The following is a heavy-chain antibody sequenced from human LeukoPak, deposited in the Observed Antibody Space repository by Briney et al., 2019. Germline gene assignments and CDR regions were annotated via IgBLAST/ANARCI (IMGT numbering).Heavy chain of an antibody. CDR1: GFTVSSNY. CDR2: IYSGGST. D-gene: IGHD3-22*01. V-gene: IGHV3-53*01. Sequence: GGSLRLSCAASGFTVSSNYMSWVRQAPGKGLEWVSAIYSGGSTYYADSVKGRFSISRDNSKNTLYLQMNSLRAEDTAVYYCARARYYDSTGYGAFDIWGQGTMATVSS. CDR3: ARARYYDSTGYGAFDI. J-gene: IGHJ3*02.